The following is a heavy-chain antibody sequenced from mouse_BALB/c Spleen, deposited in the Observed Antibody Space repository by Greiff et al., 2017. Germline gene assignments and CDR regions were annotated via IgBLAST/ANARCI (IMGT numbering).Heavy chain of an antibody. Sequence: QVQLKQSGAELAKPGASVKMSCKASGYTFTSYWMHWVKQRPGQGLEWIGYINPSTGYTEYNQKFKDKATLTADKSSSTAYMQLSSLTSEDSAVYYCAITTVVDTGFAYWGQGTLVTVSA. D-gene: IGHD1-1*01. CDR1: GYTFTSYW. CDR3: AITTVVDTGFAY. V-gene: IGHV1-7*01. J-gene: IGHJ3*01. CDR2: INPSTGYT.